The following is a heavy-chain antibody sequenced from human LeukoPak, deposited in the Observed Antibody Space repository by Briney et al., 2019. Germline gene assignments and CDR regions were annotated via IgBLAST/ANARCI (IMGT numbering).Heavy chain of an antibody. D-gene: IGHD3-9*01. J-gene: IGHJ6*03. CDR3: ERAGADLDYDILTGYYYYYMDV. V-gene: IGHV4-4*07. CDR1: GGSPSRYY. CDR2: IYTSGST. Sequence: PSETLSLTSTVSGGSPSRYYWSSIWQRAGKGLGWIGRIYTSGSTNYNPPPKSRVTMSVDTSKNQFSLKLSSVTAADTAVYYCERAGADLDYDILTGYYYYYMDVWGKGTTVTVAS.